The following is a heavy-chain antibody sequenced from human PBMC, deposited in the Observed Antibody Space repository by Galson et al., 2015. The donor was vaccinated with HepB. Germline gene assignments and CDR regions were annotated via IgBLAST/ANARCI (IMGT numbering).Heavy chain of an antibody. J-gene: IGHJ3*02. V-gene: IGHV1-46*01. D-gene: IGHD2-2*01. CDR1: GYTFTSYY. Sequence: SVKVSCKASGYTFTSYYMHWVRQAPGQGLEWMGIINPSGGSTSYAQKFKGRVTMTRDTSTSTVYMELSSLRSEDTAVYYCARSRRSGEYCSSTSCHWAFDIWGQVTMVTVSS. CDR2: INPSGGST. CDR3: ARSRRSGEYCSSTSCHWAFDI.